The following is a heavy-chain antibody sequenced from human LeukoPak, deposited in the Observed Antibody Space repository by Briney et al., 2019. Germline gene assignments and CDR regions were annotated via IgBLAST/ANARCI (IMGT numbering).Heavy chain of an antibody. CDR2: IYYSGST. Sequence: SETLSLTCSVSGGSISSDDYCWNWIRQPPGKGLEWMGYIYYSGSTHYNPSLKSRVALSVDTSKNQFSLKLSSLTAADTAVYYCAKSREEIRGLDAFDIWGQGTMVTVSS. CDR1: GGSISSDDYC. V-gene: IGHV4-31*03. CDR3: AKSREEIRGLDAFDI. J-gene: IGHJ3*02. D-gene: IGHD5-24*01.